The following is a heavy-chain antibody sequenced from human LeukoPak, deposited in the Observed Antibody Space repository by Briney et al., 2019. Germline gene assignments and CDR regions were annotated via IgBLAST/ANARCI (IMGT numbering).Heavy chain of an antibody. V-gene: IGHV4-59*08. CDR3: ARYSYYYDSSGYYYYFDY. CDR2: IYYSGST. J-gene: IGHJ4*02. D-gene: IGHD3-22*01. Sequence: PSETLSLTCTVSGGSISSYYWSWIRQPPGKGLEWIGYIYYSGSTNYNPSLKSRVTISVDTSKNQFSLKLSSVTAADTAVYYCARYSYYYDSSGYYYYFDYWGQGTLVTVSS. CDR1: GGSISSYY.